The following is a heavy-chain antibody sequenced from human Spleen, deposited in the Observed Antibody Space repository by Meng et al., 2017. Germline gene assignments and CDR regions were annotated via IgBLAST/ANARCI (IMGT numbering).Heavy chain of an antibody. CDR2: INSDGRTT. Sequence: GESLKISWEASGFTLRSNSMHWVRQAPGKGLVWVSRINSDGRTTAYADSVKGRFTVSRDNAKNTLYLQMTSLRAEDTAVYYCARVEINANWNDDLDYLGQGTLVTVSS. D-gene: IGHD1-1*01. J-gene: IGHJ4*02. CDR3: ARVEINANWNDDLDY. CDR1: GFTLRSNS. V-gene: IGHV3-74*03.